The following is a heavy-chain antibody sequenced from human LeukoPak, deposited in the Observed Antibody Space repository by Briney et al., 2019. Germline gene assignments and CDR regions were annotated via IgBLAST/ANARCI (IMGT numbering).Heavy chain of an antibody. CDR2: LWYDGSNI. Sequence: GGSLRLSCEASGFIFSHFGLHWVRQSSDRGLKWLASLWYDGSNIDYADSVRGRFTISRDNSKRTLYLQMNSLTAEDTAIYYCARVPYEFDSTTFLEYWGQGTLVAVSS. V-gene: IGHV3-33*01. J-gene: IGHJ4*02. D-gene: IGHD2/OR15-2a*01. CDR3: ARVPYEFDSTTFLEY. CDR1: GFIFSHFG.